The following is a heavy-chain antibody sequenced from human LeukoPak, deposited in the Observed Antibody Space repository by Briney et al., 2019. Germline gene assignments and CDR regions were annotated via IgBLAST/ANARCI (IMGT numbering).Heavy chain of an antibody. Sequence: SVKVFCKASGGTFSSYAISWVRQAPGQGLEWMGGIIPIFGTANYAQKFQGRVTITADESTSTAYMELSSLRSEDTAVYYCARDPQLRVVPAAPSSGRAWYFDLWGRGTLVTVSS. D-gene: IGHD2-2*01. V-gene: IGHV1-69*13. CDR3: ARDPQLRVVPAAPSSGRAWYFDL. J-gene: IGHJ2*01. CDR1: GGTFSSYA. CDR2: IIPIFGTA.